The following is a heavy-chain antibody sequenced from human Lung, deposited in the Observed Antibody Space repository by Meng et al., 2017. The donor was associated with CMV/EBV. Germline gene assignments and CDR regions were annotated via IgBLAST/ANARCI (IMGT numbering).Heavy chain of an antibody. CDR2: ISSHGGST. CDR3: ARDHDYDFWSGYVDY. D-gene: IGHD3-3*01. V-gene: IGHV3-64*02. J-gene: IGHJ4*02. Sequence: GESXKTPRAAPGFTFRSYAMHWVRQAPGKGLEYVSAISSHGGSTHYADSVKGRFNISRDNSKNTLYLQKGSLRAEDMAVYYCARDHDYDFWSGYVDYWGQGTLVTVSS. CDR1: GFTFRSYA.